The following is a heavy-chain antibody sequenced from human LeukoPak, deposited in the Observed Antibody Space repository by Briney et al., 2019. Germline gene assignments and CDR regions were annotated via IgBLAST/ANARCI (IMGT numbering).Heavy chain of an antibody. Sequence: SQTLSLTCAISGDSVSSNTAAWSWIRQSPLRGLEWLGRTYYRSKWYNEYAVSVKSRIVINPDTSNNQFSLQLNSVTPEDTAVYYCARGTGDLDYWGQGTLVTVSS. V-gene: IGHV6-1*01. CDR2: TYYRSKWYN. CDR3: ARGTGDLDY. J-gene: IGHJ4*02. CDR1: GDSVSSNTAA. D-gene: IGHD7-27*01.